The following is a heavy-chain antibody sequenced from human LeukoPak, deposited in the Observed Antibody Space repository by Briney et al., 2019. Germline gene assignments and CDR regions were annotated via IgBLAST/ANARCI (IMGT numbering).Heavy chain of an antibody. J-gene: IGHJ4*02. CDR1: GFTFSLYG. CDR3: GRWRQFYFDY. V-gene: IGHV3-30*03. D-gene: IGHD5-24*01. CDR2: ISHDGSNT. Sequence: GGSLRLSCAASGFTFSLYGIHWVRQAPGKGLEWVAVISHDGSNTYFADSVKGRFAISSDTSKNTLYLQMNTLRAEDTAVYYCGRWRQFYFDYWGQGTLVTVSS.